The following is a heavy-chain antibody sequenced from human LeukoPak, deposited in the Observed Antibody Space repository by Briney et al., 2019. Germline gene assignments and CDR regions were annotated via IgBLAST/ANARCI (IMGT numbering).Heavy chain of an antibody. CDR1: GFTFSSYW. CDR2: IKQDGSEK. Sequence: GGSLRLSCAASGFTFSSYWMSWVRQAPGKGLEWVANIKQDGSEKYYVDSVKGRFTISRDNAKNSLYLQMNSLRAEDTAVYYCARDFSSWPLYYYYYGMDVWGQGTTVTVSS. J-gene: IGHJ6*02. D-gene: IGHD6-13*01. CDR3: ARDFSSWPLYYYYYGMDV. V-gene: IGHV3-7*03.